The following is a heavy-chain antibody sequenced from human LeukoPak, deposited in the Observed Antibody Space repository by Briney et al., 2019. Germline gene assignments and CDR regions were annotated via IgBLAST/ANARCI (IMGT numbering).Heavy chain of an antibody. J-gene: IGHJ4*02. CDR2: MYYSGST. CDR3: ARTSYSSSWYFDY. CDR1: GDSVSSGSYY. Sequence: SETVSLTCSVSGDSVSSGSYYWSWIRQPPGNRLEWIGYMYYSGSTSYNPSLKSRVTMSVDTSKNQFSLKLSSVTAADTAVYYCARTSYSSSWYFDYWGQGTLVTVSS. V-gene: IGHV4-61*01. D-gene: IGHD6-13*01.